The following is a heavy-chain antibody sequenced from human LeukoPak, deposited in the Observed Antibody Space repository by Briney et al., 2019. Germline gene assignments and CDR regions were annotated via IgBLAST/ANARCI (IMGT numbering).Heavy chain of an antibody. CDR2: IYTSGST. CDR1: GGSISSGSYY. V-gene: IGHV4-61*02. J-gene: IGHJ1*01. CDR3: ARTTYYYDSSGSHKYFQH. Sequence: SETLSLTCTVSGGSISSGSYYWSWIRQPAGKGLEWFGRIYTSGSTNYNPSLKSRVTISVDTSKNQFSLKLSSVTAADTAVYYCARTTYYYDSSGSHKYFQHWGQGTLVTVSS. D-gene: IGHD3-22*01.